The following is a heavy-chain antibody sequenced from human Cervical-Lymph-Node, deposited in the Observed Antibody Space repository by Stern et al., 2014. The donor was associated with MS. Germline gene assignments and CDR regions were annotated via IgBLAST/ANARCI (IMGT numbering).Heavy chain of an antibody. CDR1: GGDFSSYA. CDR3: AREADPHSGTFDF. Sequence: QVQLVQSGAEVKKPGSSVTVSCKASGGDFSSYAVSWLRQAPGQGTEGMGIVPPMFAIATYAQKFQGRVTITADESTSTAYMEIHSLKSGDTAVYYCAREADPHSGTFDFWGQGTLVTVSS. V-gene: IGHV1-69*18. D-gene: IGHD1-14*01. J-gene: IGHJ4*02. CDR2: VPPMFAIA.